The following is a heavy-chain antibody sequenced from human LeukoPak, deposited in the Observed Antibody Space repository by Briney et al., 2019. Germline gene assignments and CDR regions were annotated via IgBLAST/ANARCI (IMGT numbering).Heavy chain of an antibody. CDR3: ARQGTGYCSGGSCKAWFDP. CDR2: IYPGDSDT. V-gene: IGHV5-51*01. J-gene: IGHJ5*02. CDR1: GYSFTSYW. Sequence: PGESLKISCKGSGYSFTSYWIGWVRQMPGKGLEWMGIIYPGDSDTRYSPSFQGQVTISADKSISTAYLQWSSLKASDTAMYYCARQGTGYCSGGSCKAWFDPWGQGTLVTVSS. D-gene: IGHD2-15*01.